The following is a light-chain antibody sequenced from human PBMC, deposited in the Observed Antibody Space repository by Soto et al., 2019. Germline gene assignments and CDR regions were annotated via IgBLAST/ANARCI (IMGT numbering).Light chain of an antibody. CDR1: QSISSY. Sequence: DIQMTQSPSSLSASVGDRVTITCRASQSISSYLNWYQHKPGKAPNLLIYAATTLQSRVPSRFSGSGSGTEFTFTISSLQPEDIATYYCQQYDNVPLTFGQGTRLEIK. J-gene: IGKJ5*01. V-gene: IGKV1-33*01. CDR2: AAT. CDR3: QQYDNVPLT.